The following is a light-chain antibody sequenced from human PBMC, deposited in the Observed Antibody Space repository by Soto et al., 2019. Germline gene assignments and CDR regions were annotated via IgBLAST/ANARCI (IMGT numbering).Light chain of an antibody. CDR2: DAS. CDR1: QTVYNY. V-gene: IGKV3-11*01. J-gene: IGKJ4*01. Sequence: EMVLTQSPATLSLSPGERATRSCRASQTVYNYLVWYQQRPGQAPRLLISDASNRATGSPARFSGSGSGTDFTLTINSLEPEDLAIYFCQQRYDWPLTFGGGTKIEMK. CDR3: QQRYDWPLT.